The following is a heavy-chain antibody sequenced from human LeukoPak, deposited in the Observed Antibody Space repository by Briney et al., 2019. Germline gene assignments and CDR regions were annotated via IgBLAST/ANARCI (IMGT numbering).Heavy chain of an antibody. V-gene: IGHV4-39*01. CDR1: GGSISSSSYY. CDR2: IYYSGST. D-gene: IGHD3-22*01. Sequence: SETLSLTCTVSGGSISSSSYYWGWIRQPPGKGLEWIGSIYYSGSTCYNPSLKSRVTISVDTSKNQFSLKLSSVTAADTAVYYCARHENYYDSSGYYPSCFDYWGQGTLVTVSS. J-gene: IGHJ4*02. CDR3: ARHENYYDSSGYYPSCFDY.